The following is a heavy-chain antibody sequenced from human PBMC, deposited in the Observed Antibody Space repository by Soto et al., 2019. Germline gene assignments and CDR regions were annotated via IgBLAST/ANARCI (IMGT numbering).Heavy chain of an antibody. CDR2: IYYSGST. CDR1: GGSISSGYYY. Sequence: SETLSLTCSVSGGSISSGYYYWSWIRQPPVKGLEWIGNIYYSGSTNYNPSLKSRVTISVDTSKNQFSLKLSSVTAADTAVYYCARGIVVVPAAKGASRWFDPWGQGTLVTVSS. CDR3: ARGIVVVPAAKGASRWFDP. V-gene: IGHV4-30-4*01. J-gene: IGHJ5*02. D-gene: IGHD2-2*01.